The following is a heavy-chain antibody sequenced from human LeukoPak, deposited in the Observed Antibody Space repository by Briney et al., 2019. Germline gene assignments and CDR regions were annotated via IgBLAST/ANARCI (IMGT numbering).Heavy chain of an antibody. D-gene: IGHD3-10*01. J-gene: IGHJ4*02. CDR1: GGSISSYY. V-gene: IGHV4-59*01. CDR3: ARASGGTTRVDY. Sequence: SETLSLTCTVSGGSISSYYWSWIRQPPGKGLEWIGYIYYSGSTNYNPSLKSRVTISVDTSKNHFSLKLSSVTAADTAVYYCARASGGTTRVDYWGQGTLVTVSS. CDR2: IYYSGST.